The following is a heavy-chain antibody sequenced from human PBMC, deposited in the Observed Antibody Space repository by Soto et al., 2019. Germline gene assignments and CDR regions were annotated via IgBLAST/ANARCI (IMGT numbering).Heavy chain of an antibody. CDR1: GGSISSGDYY. Sequence: SETLSLTCTVSGGSISSGDYYWSWIRQPPGKGLEWIGYIYYSGSPYYNPSLRSRVTISVDTSMNQFSLALTSVTAADTAIYYCARGSTTEKVDSWGQGILVTVSS. CDR2: IYYSGSP. V-gene: IGHV4-30-4*01. CDR3: ARGSTTEKVDS. J-gene: IGHJ4*02.